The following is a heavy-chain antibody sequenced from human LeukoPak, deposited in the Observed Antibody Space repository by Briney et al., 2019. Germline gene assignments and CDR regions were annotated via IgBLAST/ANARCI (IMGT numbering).Heavy chain of an antibody. CDR1: RYTFTNYG. V-gene: IGHV1-18*01. J-gene: IGHJ3*02. D-gene: IGHD1-26*01. Sequence: ASVKVSCKASRYTFTNYGISWVRQAPGGGLEWMGWINTYNGNKNYAQKLQGRVTMTTDTSTSTAYMELRSLRSDDTAVYYCARWELLGGSAFDIWGQGTMVTVSS. CDR2: INTYNGNK. CDR3: ARWELLGGSAFDI.